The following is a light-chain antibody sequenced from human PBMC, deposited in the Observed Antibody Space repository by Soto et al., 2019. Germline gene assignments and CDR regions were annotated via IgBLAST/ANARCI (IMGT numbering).Light chain of an antibody. CDR1: QGISSY. CDR3: QQLNSYPIT. J-gene: IGKJ5*01. Sequence: IQLTQSPSSLSASVGDRVTITCRASQGISSYLAWYQQKPGKAPKPLIYAASTLQGGVPSRFSGSGSGTDFTLTINSLQPEDLATYYCQQLNSYPITFGQGTRLEI. V-gene: IGKV1-9*01. CDR2: AAS.